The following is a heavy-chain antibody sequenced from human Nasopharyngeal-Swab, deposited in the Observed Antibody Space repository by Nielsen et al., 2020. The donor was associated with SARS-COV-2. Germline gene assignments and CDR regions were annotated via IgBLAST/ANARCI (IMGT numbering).Heavy chain of an antibody. J-gene: IGHJ3*02. D-gene: IGHD6-25*01. CDR1: GFTFSNFA. CDR2: ISGGSDST. V-gene: IGHV3-23*01. CDR3: ARDPGVEQRVDDAFDI. Sequence: GESLKISCAASGFTFSNFAMSWVRQAPGKGLEWVSVISGGSDSTYYTDSVRGRFTISRDNSKNTLNLQMNNLRAEDTAVYYCARDPGVEQRVDDAFDIWGQGTMVTVSS.